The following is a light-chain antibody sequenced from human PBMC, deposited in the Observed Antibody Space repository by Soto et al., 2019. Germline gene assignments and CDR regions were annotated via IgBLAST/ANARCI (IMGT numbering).Light chain of an antibody. J-gene: IGLJ2*01. CDR2: DVN. CDR1: SSDVGAYNY. V-gene: IGLV2-11*01. CDR3: CTYAGIYSLV. Sequence: QSALTQPRSVSGSPGQSVTISCTGTSSDVGAYNYVSWYQQHPGKAPKVMIFDVNKRPSGVPDRFSGSKSDNTASLTISGLQAEDEADYYCCTYAGIYSLVFGGGTKLTVL.